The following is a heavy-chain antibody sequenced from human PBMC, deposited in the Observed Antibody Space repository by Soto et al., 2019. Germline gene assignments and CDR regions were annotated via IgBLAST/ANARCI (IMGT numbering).Heavy chain of an antibody. V-gene: IGHV3-74*01. CDR2: INSDGSST. Sequence: EVQLVESGGGLVQPGGSLRLSCAASGFTFSSYWMHWVRQAPGKGLVWVSRINSDGSSTSYADSVKGRFTISRDNAKNTLYLRMNSMGAEDTAGYDCARLDYVWGSYGYPADYWGQGNLVTVSS. CDR3: ARLDYVWGSYGYPADY. D-gene: IGHD3-16*01. CDR1: GFTFSSYW. J-gene: IGHJ4*02.